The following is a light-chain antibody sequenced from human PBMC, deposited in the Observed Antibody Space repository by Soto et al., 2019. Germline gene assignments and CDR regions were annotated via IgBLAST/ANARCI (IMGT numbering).Light chain of an antibody. V-gene: IGKV3-11*01. J-gene: IGKJ5*01. CDR2: DGS. CDR1: QSINNY. CDR3: QQRSDWPPIT. Sequence: EIVLAQSPDTLSLSTGYRATLSCRSSQSINNYLAWYQQKPGQAPRLLIYDGSNRATGIPARFSGSGSGTDFTLTISSLEPEDFAVYYCQQRSDWPPITFGQGTRLEIK.